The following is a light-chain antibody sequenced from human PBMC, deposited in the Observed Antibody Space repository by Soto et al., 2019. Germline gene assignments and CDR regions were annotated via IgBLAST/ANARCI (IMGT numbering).Light chain of an antibody. CDR2: EVS. CDR1: SSDVGGYNY. CDR3: SSHTSSSTVV. Sequence: QSALTQPASVSGSPGQSITISCTGTSSDVGGYNYVSWYQQHPGKAPKLMIFEVSNRPSGVSNRFSGSKSGNTASLTISGLQGEDEADYYCSSHTSSSTVVFGGGTKLTVL. V-gene: IGLV2-14*01. J-gene: IGLJ3*02.